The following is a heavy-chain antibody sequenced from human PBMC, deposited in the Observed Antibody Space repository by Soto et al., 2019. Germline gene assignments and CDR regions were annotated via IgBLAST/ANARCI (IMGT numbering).Heavy chain of an antibody. Sequence: PGGSLRLSCAASGFTFSSYAMHWVRQAPGKGLEWVAVISYDGSNKYYADSVKGQFTISRDNSKNKLYLQMNSLRAEDTAVYYCARGYPPSDIVVVVAAIPNVWGQGTTVTVSS. CDR3: ARGYPPSDIVVVVAAIPNV. D-gene: IGHD2-15*01. CDR1: GFTFSSYA. J-gene: IGHJ6*02. V-gene: IGHV3-30-3*01. CDR2: ISYDGSNK.